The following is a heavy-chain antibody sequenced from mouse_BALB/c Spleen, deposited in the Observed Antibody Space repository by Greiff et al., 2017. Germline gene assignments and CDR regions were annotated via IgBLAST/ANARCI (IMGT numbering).Heavy chain of an antibody. D-gene: IGHD2-2*01. CDR2: ISSGSSTI. Sequence: EVQRVESGGGLVQPGGSRKLSCAASGFTFSSFGMHWVRQAPEKGLEWVAYISSGSSTIYYADTVKGRFTISRDNPKNTLFLQMTSLRSEDTAMYYCALWLRRFDYWGQGTTLTVSS. CDR3: ALWLRRFDY. CDR1: GFTFSSFG. V-gene: IGHV5-17*02. J-gene: IGHJ2*01.